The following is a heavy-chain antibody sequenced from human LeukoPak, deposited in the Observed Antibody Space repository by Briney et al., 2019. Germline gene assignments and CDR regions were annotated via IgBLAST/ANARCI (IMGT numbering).Heavy chain of an antibody. V-gene: IGHV4-59*08. Sequence: KPSGTLSLTCTVSDGSISNYHWSWIRQVPDKGLEWIGYGHYSGSTKYNPSLKSRATMSVDMSKNEYSLKLTFVTAADTAVYYCARHSSATGRYFDYWGRGTLVTVSS. D-gene: IGHD4-17*01. CDR2: GHYSGST. CDR1: DGSISNYH. J-gene: IGHJ4*02. CDR3: ARHSSATGRYFDY.